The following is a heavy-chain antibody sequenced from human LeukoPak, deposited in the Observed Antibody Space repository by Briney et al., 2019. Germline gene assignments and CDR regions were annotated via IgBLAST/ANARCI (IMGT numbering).Heavy chain of an antibody. V-gene: IGHV3-30*02. J-gene: IGHJ4*02. CDR1: GLTFSNYG. CDR3: ATNSSGWFH. D-gene: IGHD6-19*01. CDR2: IRYDASNK. Sequence: GGSLRLSCAASGLTFSNYGMHWARQAPGKGLEWVAFIRYDASNKYYADSVKGRFTISRDNSRNTLYLQMSSLRAEDTAVYYCATNSSGWFHWGQGTLVTVSS.